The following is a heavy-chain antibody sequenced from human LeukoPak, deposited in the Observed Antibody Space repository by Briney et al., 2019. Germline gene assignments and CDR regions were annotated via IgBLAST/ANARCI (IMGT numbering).Heavy chain of an antibody. V-gene: IGHV4-4*07. J-gene: IGHJ4*02. CDR1: GGSISSYY. D-gene: IGHD6-19*01. CDR2: IYTSGST. Sequence: SETLSLTCTVSGGSISSYYWSWIRQPAGRGLEWIGRIYTSGSTNYNPSLKSRVTMSVDTSKNQFSLKLSSVTAADTAVYYCARLFLSSSGWLLDYWGQGTLVTVSS. CDR3: ARLFLSSSGWLLDY.